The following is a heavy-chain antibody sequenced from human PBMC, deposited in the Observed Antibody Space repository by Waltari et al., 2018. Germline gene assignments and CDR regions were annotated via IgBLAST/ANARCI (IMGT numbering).Heavy chain of an antibody. CDR3: AKDIAAAGPDRYYYYYSGMDV. CDR1: GFTFDDYA. J-gene: IGHJ6*02. Sequence: EVLLVESGGGLVQPGWSLRLSCAASGFTFDDYAMNWVRRAPGKGLALVSRITWNSGNIGYADSVKGRFTISRDNAKNSLYLQMNSLRPEDTALYYCAKDIAAAGPDRYYYYYSGMDVWGQGTTVTVSS. CDR2: ITWNSGNI. V-gene: IGHV3-9*01. D-gene: IGHD6-13*01.